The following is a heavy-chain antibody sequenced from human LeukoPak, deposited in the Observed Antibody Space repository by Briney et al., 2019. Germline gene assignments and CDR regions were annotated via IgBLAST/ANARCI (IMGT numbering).Heavy chain of an antibody. CDR2: IYYSGST. CDR1: GGSISSTFYY. V-gene: IGHV4-61*01. CDR3: ARVAAPHAFDI. D-gene: IGHD6-13*01. J-gene: IGHJ3*02. Sequence: PSETLSLTCTVSGGSISSTFYYWSWIRQPPGTGLEWIGYIYYSGSTNYNPSLKSRVTISVDTSKNQFSLRLSSVTAADTAVYYCARVAAPHAFDIWGQGTMVTVSS.